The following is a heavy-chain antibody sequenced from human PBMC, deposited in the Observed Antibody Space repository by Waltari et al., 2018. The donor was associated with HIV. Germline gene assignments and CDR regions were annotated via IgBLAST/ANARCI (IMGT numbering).Heavy chain of an antibody. CDR3: AKSDIDYGRDV. J-gene: IGHJ6*02. Sequence: EVQLVESGGGLVQPGRSLRLSCAASGFTLADYAMHWVRQVPGKGLEWVSGITWNSGRTGYADSVKGRFIISRDNAKNSLYLQMNSLRVEDTALYYCAKSDIDYGRDVWGQGTTVTVSS. D-gene: IGHD2-15*01. CDR1: GFTLADYA. V-gene: IGHV3-9*01. CDR2: ITWNSGRT.